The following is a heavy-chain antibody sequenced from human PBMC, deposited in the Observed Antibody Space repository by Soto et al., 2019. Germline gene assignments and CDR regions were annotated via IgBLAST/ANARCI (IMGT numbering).Heavy chain of an antibody. Sequence: ASVKVSCKASGYTFRNYCISWVRQAPGQGLEWMGWISPYNGDTKYAQKVQGRVTMTTDTSTSTTYMEVRSLRFDDTAVYYCARDRITIFDRDDMDVRGQGTTVTVSS. CDR3: ARDRITIFDRDDMDV. J-gene: IGHJ6*02. V-gene: IGHV1-18*01. D-gene: IGHD3-3*01. CDR2: ISPYNGDT. CDR1: GYTFRNYC.